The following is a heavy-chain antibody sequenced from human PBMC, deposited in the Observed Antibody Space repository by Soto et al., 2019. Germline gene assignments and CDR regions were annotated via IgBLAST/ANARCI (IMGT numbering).Heavy chain of an antibody. CDR3: ARDLGGGSASFFDS. D-gene: IGHD3-16*01. CDR1: GYDFINHA. CDR2: IRGYDGNT. Sequence: QVHLVQSGAEVKKPGASVKVSCKTSGYDFINHAISWLRQAPGQGPERMGGIRGYDGNTNYAQGLQGRVTMTRDTSTTTAHMELRSLRSDDTAISYCARDLGGGSASFFDSWGQGTLVTVSS. V-gene: IGHV1-18*01. J-gene: IGHJ4*02.